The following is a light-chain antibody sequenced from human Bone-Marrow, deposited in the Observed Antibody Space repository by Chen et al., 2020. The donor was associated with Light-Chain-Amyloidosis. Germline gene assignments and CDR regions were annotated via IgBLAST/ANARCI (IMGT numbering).Light chain of an antibody. Sequence: SYELTQPPSVSVSPGQTARITCSGDDLPTKYAYWYQQNPGQAPVLVIHRDTERPSGISERFSGSSSGTTATLTISGVQAEAEADYHCQSADSSGTYEVIFGGGTKLTVL. V-gene: IGLV3-25*03. J-gene: IGLJ2*01. CDR3: QSADSSGTYEVI. CDR1: DLPTKY. CDR2: RDT.